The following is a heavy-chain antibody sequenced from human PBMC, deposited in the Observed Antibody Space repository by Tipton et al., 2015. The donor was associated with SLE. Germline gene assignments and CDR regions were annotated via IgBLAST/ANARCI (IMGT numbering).Heavy chain of an antibody. D-gene: IGHD1-26*01. Sequence: SLRLSCAASGFTVSSNYMSWVRQAPGKGLEWVSAIYSGGSTYYADSVKGRFTISRDNAKNSLYLQMNSLRAEDTAVYYCARDRGELLGDAFDIWGQGTMVTVSS. J-gene: IGHJ3*02. V-gene: IGHV3-53*01. CDR2: IYSGGST. CDR3: ARDRGELLGDAFDI. CDR1: GFTVSSNY.